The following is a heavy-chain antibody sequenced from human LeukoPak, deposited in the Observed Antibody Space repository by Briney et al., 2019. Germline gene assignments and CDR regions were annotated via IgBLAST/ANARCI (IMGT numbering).Heavy chain of an antibody. Sequence: PSETLSLTCAVYGGSFSGYYWSWLRQPPGKGLEWIGEINHSGSTTYNPSLKSRVTMSVDTSKNQFSLKLSSVTAADTAVYYCARVNDYVEEYFDYWGQGTLVTVSS. V-gene: IGHV4-34*01. J-gene: IGHJ4*02. CDR3: ARVNDYVEEYFDY. CDR1: GGSFSGYY. D-gene: IGHD3-16*01. CDR2: INHSGST.